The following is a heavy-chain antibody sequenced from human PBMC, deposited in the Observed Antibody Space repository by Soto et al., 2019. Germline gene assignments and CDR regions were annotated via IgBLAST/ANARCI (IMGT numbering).Heavy chain of an antibody. D-gene: IGHD2-21*01. J-gene: IGHJ3*02. CDR1: GFTFSSYW. CDR3: ALDKRARWGFDAFDI. V-gene: IGHV3-7*01. CDR2: IKQDGSEK. Sequence: GGSLRLSCAASGFTFSSYWMSWVRQAPGKGLEWVANIKQDGSEKYYVDSVKGRFTISRDNAKNSLYLQMNSLRAEDTAVYYCALDKRARWGFDAFDIWGQGTMVTVSS.